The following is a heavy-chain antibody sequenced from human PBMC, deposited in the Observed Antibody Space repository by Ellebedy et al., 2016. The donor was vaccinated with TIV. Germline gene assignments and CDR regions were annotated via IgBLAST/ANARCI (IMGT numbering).Heavy chain of an antibody. CDR3: AKDSSSGWPPHGAFDI. V-gene: IGHV3-23*01. D-gene: IGHD6-19*01. CDR1: GFTFSSYA. CDR2: ISGSGGST. Sequence: GESLKISXAASGFTFSSYAMSWVRQAPGKGLEWVSAISGSGGSTYYADSVKGRFTISRDNSKNTLYLQMNSLRAEDTAVYYCAKDSSSGWPPHGAFDIWGQGTMVTVSS. J-gene: IGHJ3*02.